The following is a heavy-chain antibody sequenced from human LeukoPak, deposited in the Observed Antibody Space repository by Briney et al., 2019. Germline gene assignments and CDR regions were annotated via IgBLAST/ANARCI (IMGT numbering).Heavy chain of an antibody. CDR2: IYTSGST. V-gene: IGHV4-4*07. D-gene: IGHD2-15*01. CDR3: ARDSPYDCSGGCCYLGLNY. J-gene: IGHJ4*02. CDR1: GGSISSYY. Sequence: SETLSLTCTVSGGSISSYYWSWIRQPAGKGLEWIGRIYTSGSTNYNPSLKSRVTMSVDTSKNQFSLKLSSVTAADTAVYYCARDSPYDCSGGCCYLGLNYWGQGTLVTVSS.